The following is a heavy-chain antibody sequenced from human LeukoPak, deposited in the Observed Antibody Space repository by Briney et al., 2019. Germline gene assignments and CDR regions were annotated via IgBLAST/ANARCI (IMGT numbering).Heavy chain of an antibody. CDR3: TTELITISTNAFDI. J-gene: IGHJ3*02. D-gene: IGHD3-9*01. Sequence: GGSLRLSCAASGFTFSSYAMSWVRQAPGKGLEWVGRIKSKTDGGTTDYAAPVKGRFTISRDDLKNTLYLQMNSLKTEDTAVYYCTTELITISTNAFDIWGQGTMVTVSS. V-gene: IGHV3-15*01. CDR1: GFTFSSYA. CDR2: IKSKTDGGTT.